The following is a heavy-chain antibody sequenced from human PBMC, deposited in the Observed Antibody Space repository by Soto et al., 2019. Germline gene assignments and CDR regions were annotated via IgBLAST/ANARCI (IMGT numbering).Heavy chain of an antibody. CDR3: ARAVYGDYFDY. J-gene: IGHJ4*02. D-gene: IGHD4-17*01. Sequence: GASVKVSCKASGFTFTSSAMQWVRQARGQRLEWIGWIVVGSGNTNYAQKFQERVTITRDMSTSTAYMELSSLRSEDTAVYYCARAVYGDYFDYWGQGTLVTVSS. CDR1: GFTFTSSA. V-gene: IGHV1-58*02. CDR2: IVVGSGNT.